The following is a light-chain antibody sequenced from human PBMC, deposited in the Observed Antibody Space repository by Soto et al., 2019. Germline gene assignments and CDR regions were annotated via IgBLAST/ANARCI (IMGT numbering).Light chain of an antibody. CDR3: SSYTTSNTRQIV. J-gene: IGLJ1*01. CDR2: DVS. CDR1: SSDVVGYNY. V-gene: IGLV2-14*03. Sequence: QPALTQRASVSGSPGQSITISCTGTSSDVVGYNYVSWYQHHPGKAPKLMIYDVSNRPSGVSNRFSGSKSGNTASLTISGLQPEDEADYYCSSYTTSNTRQIVFGTGTKVTVL.